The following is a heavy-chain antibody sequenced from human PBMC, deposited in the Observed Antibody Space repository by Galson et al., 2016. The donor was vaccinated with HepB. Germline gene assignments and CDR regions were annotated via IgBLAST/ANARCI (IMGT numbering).Heavy chain of an antibody. CDR1: RFTFSAYT. CDR2: IGSSDKYR. Sequence: LRLSCAASRFTFSAYTMNWVRQPPGKGLEWVSSIGSSDKYRFYADSVRGRFTISRDNAEKSLYLQMNSLRAEDTAVYYCAREGDSGYDSFDYWGQGTLVTVSS. CDR3: AREGDSGYDSFDY. D-gene: IGHD5-12*01. V-gene: IGHV3-21*01. J-gene: IGHJ4*02.